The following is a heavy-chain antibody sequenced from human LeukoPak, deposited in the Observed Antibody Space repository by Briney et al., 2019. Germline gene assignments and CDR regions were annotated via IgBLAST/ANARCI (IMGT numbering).Heavy chain of an antibody. V-gene: IGHV4-38-2*02. Sequence: KTSETLSLTCSVSDYSINSGYYWGWIRQPPGKGLEWIGSIYQSGHTYYNPSLKSRVTISVDTSKNQFSLKLSSVTAADTAVYYCARAPAAAAGSWFDPWGQGTLVTVSS. CDR2: IYQSGHT. CDR1: DYSINSGYY. CDR3: ARAPAAAAGSWFDP. D-gene: IGHD6-13*01. J-gene: IGHJ5*02.